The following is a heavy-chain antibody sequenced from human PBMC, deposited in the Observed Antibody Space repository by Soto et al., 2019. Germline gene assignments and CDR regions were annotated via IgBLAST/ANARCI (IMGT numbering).Heavy chain of an antibody. CDR2: ISYDGSNK. Sequence: GGSLRLSCAASGFTFSSYGMHWVRQAPGKGLEWVAVISYDGSNKYYADSVKGRFTISRDNSKNTLYLQMNSLRAEDTAVYYCAKDLVPTWMIPIWFGDQPREYGMDVWGQGTTVTVSS. V-gene: IGHV3-30*18. CDR3: AKDLVPTWMIPIWFGDQPREYGMDV. D-gene: IGHD3-10*01. CDR1: GFTFSSYG. J-gene: IGHJ6*02.